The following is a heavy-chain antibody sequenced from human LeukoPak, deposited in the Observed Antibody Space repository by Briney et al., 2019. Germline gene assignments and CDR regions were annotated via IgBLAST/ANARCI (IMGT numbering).Heavy chain of an antibody. CDR2: IYYSGST. CDR1: GGSISSGGYY. V-gene: IGHV4-31*03. J-gene: IGHJ3*02. D-gene: IGHD3-22*01. Sequence: SQTLSLTCTVSGGSISSGGYYWSWIRQHPGKGLEWIGYIYYSGSTYYNPSLKSRVTISVDTSKNQFSLKLSSVTAADTAVYYCARVLREFYYDSSGKSPAYAFDIWGQGTMVTVSS. CDR3: ARVLREFYYDSSGKSPAYAFDI.